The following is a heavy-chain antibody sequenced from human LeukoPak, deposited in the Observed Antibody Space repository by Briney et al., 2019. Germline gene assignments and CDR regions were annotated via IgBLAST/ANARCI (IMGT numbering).Heavy chain of an antibody. J-gene: IGHJ4*02. Sequence: SETLSLTCAVYGGSFSGYYWSWIRQPPGKGLEWIGEIYHSGSTNYNPSLKSRVTISVDTSKNQFSLKLSSVTAADTAVYYCARGIVVVPAAIGFDYWGQGTLVTVSS. V-gene: IGHV4-34*01. CDR3: ARGIVVVPAAIGFDY. D-gene: IGHD2-2*02. CDR2: IYHSGST. CDR1: GGSFSGYY.